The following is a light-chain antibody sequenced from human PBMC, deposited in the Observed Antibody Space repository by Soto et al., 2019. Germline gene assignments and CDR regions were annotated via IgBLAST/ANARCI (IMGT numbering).Light chain of an antibody. CDR2: GAS. Sequence: EIVMTQSPATLSVSPGERATLSCRASQSVGSNLAWYQQKPGQAPRLHIYGASTRATGIPARFSGSGSGTEFTLTISSLQSEDFAIYFCQQYNNWPPERTFGQGTKVEIK. CDR1: QSVGSN. CDR3: QQYNNWPPERT. V-gene: IGKV3-15*01. J-gene: IGKJ1*01.